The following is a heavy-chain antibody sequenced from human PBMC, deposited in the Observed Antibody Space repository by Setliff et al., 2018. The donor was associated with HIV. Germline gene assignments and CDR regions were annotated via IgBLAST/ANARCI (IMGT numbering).Heavy chain of an antibody. J-gene: IGHJ3*02. D-gene: IGHD3-9*01. V-gene: IGHV5-51*01. Sequence: PGESLKISCRGFGYNFNNYWIDWVRQMPGKGLEWMGTIYPSDSDTKYNPSFQGHVSISADRSISTAYLQWSSLKASDTAMYYCARQGDYHILTGYYSGPHDAFDIWGHGTMVTVSS. CDR2: IYPSDSDT. CDR1: GYNFNNYW. CDR3: ARQGDYHILTGYYSGPHDAFDI.